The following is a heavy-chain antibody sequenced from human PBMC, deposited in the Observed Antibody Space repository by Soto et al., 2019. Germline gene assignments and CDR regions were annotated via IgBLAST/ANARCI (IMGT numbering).Heavy chain of an antibody. CDR1: GGTFSSYA. J-gene: IGHJ5*02. Sequence: ASVKVSCKASGGTFSSYAISWVRQAPGQGLEWMGGIIPIFGTANYAQKFQGRVTITADESTSTAYMELSSLRSEDTAVYYCARREPDVISGSYFHWFDPWGQGTLVTVSS. V-gene: IGHV1-69*13. CDR3: ARREPDVISGSYFHWFDP. CDR2: IIPIFGTA. D-gene: IGHD1-26*01.